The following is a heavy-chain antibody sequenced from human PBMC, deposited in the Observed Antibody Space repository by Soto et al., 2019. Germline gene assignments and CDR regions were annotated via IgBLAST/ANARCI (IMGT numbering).Heavy chain of an antibody. J-gene: IGHJ3*02. CDR2: IIPIFGTA. D-gene: IGHD3-22*01. CDR1: GGTFSSYA. V-gene: IGHV1-69*01. Sequence: QVQLVQSGAEEKRPGSSVKVSCKASGGTFSSYAISWVQQAPGQGLEWMGGIIPIFGTANYAQKFQGRVTITADESTCTAYMELSSLRSEDTAVYYCARDLYYYDSSRGICGQGTIVTVSS. CDR3: ARDLYYYDSSRGI.